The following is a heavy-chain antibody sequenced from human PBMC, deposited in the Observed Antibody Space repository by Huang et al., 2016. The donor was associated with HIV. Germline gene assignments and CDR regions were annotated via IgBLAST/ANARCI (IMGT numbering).Heavy chain of an antibody. CDR3: VREGAYTRAWAGYFYYMDV. V-gene: IGHV1-8*02. CDR1: GYRFTDFD. D-gene: IGHD2-15*01. Sequence: QVQLVQSGAEVKKPRASVTVSCRAAGYRFTDFDIHGVRQATGQGPVWRGNMDPKTGDTYYAQEFQGGRVTRSRDTSRNTAYMELNFLTAEDTAVYYCVREGAYTRAWAGYFYYMDVWGKGTTVTVSS. J-gene: IGHJ6*03. CDR2: MDPKTGDT.